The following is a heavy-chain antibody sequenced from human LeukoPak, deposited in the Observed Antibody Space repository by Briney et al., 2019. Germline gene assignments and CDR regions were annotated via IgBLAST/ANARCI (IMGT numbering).Heavy chain of an antibody. CDR2: IYYSGST. D-gene: IGHD4-17*01. V-gene: IGHV4-59*08. Sequence: KTSETLSLTCTVSGGSISSYYWSWIRQPPGKGLEWIGYIYYSGSTNYNPSLKSRVTISVDTSKNQFSLKLSSVTAADTAVYYCARRTSIYGDYVHDYWGQGTLVTVSS. CDR3: ARRTSIYGDYVHDY. J-gene: IGHJ4*02. CDR1: GGSISSYY.